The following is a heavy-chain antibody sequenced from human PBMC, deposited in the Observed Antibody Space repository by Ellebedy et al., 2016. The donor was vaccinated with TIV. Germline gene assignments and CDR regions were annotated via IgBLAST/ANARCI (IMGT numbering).Heavy chain of an antibody. CDR3: ANRAQDFGVVIHFDY. J-gene: IGHJ4*02. CDR1: GFTFSTYS. D-gene: IGHD3-3*01. Sequence: PGGSLRLSCATSGFTFSTYSMNWVRQGPGEGLEWVSAISGSGGSTYYADSVKGRFTISRDNSKKTLYLQMNSLRAEDTAVYYCANRAQDFGVVIHFDYWGQGTLVTVSS. V-gene: IGHV3-23*01. CDR2: ISGSGGST.